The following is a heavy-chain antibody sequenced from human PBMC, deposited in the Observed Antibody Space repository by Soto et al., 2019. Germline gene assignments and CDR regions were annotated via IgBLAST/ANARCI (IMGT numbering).Heavy chain of an antibody. D-gene: IGHD6-13*01. V-gene: IGHV3-7*05. Sequence: EVQLVESGGGLVQPGGSLRLSCAASGFTFSSYWMSWVRQAPGKGLEWVANIKQDGSVKYYVDSVQGRFTVSRDNAMTSLYLQMNSLTAEDTGIYYCAKVKRLAGQEWGQGTLVTVSS. CDR1: GFTFSSYW. CDR3: AKVKRLAGQE. CDR2: IKQDGSVK. J-gene: IGHJ4*02.